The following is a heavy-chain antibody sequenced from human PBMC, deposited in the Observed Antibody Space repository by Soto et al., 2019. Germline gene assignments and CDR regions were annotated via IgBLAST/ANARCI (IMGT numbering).Heavy chain of an antibody. J-gene: IGHJ4*02. CDR1: GFTFTSSA. CDR2: IVVGSGNT. Sequence: ASVKVSCKASGFTFTSSAMQWVRQARGQRLEWIGWIVVGSGNTNYAQKFQGRVTMTRDTSTSTVYMDLSSLRSEDTAVYYCARSPYSSGYYYAIDYWGQGTQVTVSS. D-gene: IGHD3-22*01. CDR3: ARSPYSSGYYYAIDY. V-gene: IGHV1-58*02.